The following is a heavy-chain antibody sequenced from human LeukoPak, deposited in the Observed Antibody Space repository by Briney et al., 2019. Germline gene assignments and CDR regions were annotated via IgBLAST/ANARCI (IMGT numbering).Heavy chain of an antibody. V-gene: IGHV1-2*02. CDR1: GYTFTGYY. CDR3: ARVEEEPELPQYYFDY. J-gene: IGHJ4*02. CDR2: INPNSGGT. D-gene: IGHD1-7*01. Sequence: ASVKVSCKASGYTFTGYYMHWVRQAPGQGLEWMGWINPNSGGTNYAQKFQGRVTMTRDTSISTAYMELSRLRSDDTAVYYCARVEEEPELPQYYFDYWGQGTLVTVSS.